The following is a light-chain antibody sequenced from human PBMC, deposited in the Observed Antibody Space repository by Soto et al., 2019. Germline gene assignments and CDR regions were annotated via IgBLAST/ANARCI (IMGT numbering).Light chain of an antibody. CDR3: QQYGSSPVT. CDR2: GAS. V-gene: IGKV3-20*01. CDR1: QSVSSSY. Sequence: EIVLTQSPGTLSLSPGERATLYCRASQSVSSSYLAWYQQKPGQAPRLLIYGASSRATGIPDRFSGSGSGTDFTLTISRLEPEDFAVYYCQQYGSSPVTFGPRTKVDIK. J-gene: IGKJ3*01.